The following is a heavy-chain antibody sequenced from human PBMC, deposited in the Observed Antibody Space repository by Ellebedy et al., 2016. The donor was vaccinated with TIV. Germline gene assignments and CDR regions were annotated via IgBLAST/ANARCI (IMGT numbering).Heavy chain of an antibody. V-gene: IGHV4-59*08. D-gene: IGHD6-19*01. CDR1: DGSIRSYY. J-gene: IGHJ4*02. Sequence: SETLSLTCTVSDGSIRSYYWSWIRQPPGRGLEWIGYIFHSGNPYYNPPLKGRVTLSIDTSTNQFALKLTSVTAADTAVYFCAKHHNQFRSGLYFDSWGQGALVTVSS. CDR3: AKHHNQFRSGLYFDS. CDR2: IFHSGNP.